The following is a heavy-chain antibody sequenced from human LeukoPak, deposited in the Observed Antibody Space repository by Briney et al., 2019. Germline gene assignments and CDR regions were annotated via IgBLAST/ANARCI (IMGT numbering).Heavy chain of an antibody. V-gene: IGHV1-18*04. Sequence: ASVKVSCKASGYTFTSYYMHWVRQAPGQGLEWMGWISAYNGNTNYAQKLQGRVTMTTDTSTSTAYMELRSLRSDDTAVYYCARASAAGNFLVYWGQGTLVTVSS. CDR1: GYTFTSYY. CDR3: ARASAAGNFLVY. J-gene: IGHJ4*02. D-gene: IGHD6-13*01. CDR2: ISAYNGNT.